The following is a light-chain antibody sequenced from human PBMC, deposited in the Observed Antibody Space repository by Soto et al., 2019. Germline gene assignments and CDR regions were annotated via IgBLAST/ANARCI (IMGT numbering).Light chain of an antibody. Sequence: QSALTQPASVSGSPGQSITISCTGTSSDVGGYNYVSWYPQHPGKAPKLMIYDVSNRPSGVSNRFSGSKSGNTASLTISGLQAEDEADYYCSSYTSSSTLVFGGGTQLTV. V-gene: IGLV2-14*01. CDR3: SSYTSSSTLV. CDR2: DVS. J-gene: IGLJ2*01. CDR1: SSDVGGYNY.